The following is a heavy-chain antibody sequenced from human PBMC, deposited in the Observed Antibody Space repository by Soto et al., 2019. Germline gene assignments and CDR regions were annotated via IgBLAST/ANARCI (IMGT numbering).Heavy chain of an antibody. D-gene: IGHD5-18*01. Sequence: QVQLQESGPGLVKPSETLSLTCTVSGGSISSGGYYWSWIRQHPGKGLEWIGYIYYTGTTYYNPSLKSRVTRSQDTSKNQFSLILTSGTAADTALYYCARASLGETALVNNYFDYWGQGTLVSVSS. J-gene: IGHJ4*02. V-gene: IGHV4-31*03. CDR3: ARASLGETALVNNYFDY. CDR2: IYYTGTT. CDR1: GGSISSGGYY.